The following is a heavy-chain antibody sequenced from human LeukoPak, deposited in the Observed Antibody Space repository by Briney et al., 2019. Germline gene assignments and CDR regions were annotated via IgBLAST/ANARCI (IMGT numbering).Heavy chain of an antibody. J-gene: IGHJ4*02. Sequence: GGSLRLSCAASGFTVSSNYMSWVRQAPGKGLEWVSVIYSGGSTYYADSVKGRFTISRDNSKNTLYLQMNSLRAEDTAVYYCASSEQLVFPGFDYWGQGTLVTVSS. CDR3: ASSEQLVFPGFDY. CDR2: IYSGGST. CDR1: GFTVSSNY. D-gene: IGHD6-13*01. V-gene: IGHV3-53*01.